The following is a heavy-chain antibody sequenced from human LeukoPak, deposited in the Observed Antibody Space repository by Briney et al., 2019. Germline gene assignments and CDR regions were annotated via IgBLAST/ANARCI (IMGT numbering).Heavy chain of an antibody. J-gene: IGHJ5*02. D-gene: IGHD6-19*01. CDR3: ARDEAYSSGWGNWFDP. V-gene: IGHV4-4*07. Sequence: SETLSLTCTVSGGSISSYYWSWIRQPARKGLEWIGRIYTSGSTNYNPSLKGRVTMSVDTSKNQFSLKLSSVTAADTAVYYCARDEAYSSGWGNWFDPWGQGTLVTVSS. CDR2: IYTSGST. CDR1: GGSISSYY.